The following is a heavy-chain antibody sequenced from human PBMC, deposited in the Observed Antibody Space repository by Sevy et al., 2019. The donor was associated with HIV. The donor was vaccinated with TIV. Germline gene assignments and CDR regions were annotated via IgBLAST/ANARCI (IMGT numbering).Heavy chain of an antibody. J-gene: IGHJ3*02. CDR1: GFPFSSYA. V-gene: IGHV3-23*01. CDR2: ISGSGGGP. D-gene: IGHD2-2*01. Sequence: GGSLRLSCAASGFPFSSYAMNWVRQAPGKGLEWVSAISGSGGGPYYADSVKGRFTISRDKSKNTLYLQMNSLRSEDTAIYYCAKDRVAVVGDAFDSWGQGTMVTVSS. CDR3: AKDRVAVVGDAFDS.